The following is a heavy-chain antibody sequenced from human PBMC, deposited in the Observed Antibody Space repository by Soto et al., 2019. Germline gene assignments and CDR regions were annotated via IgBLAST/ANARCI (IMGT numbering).Heavy chain of an antibody. J-gene: IGHJ4*02. CDR2: IIPIFGTA. Sequence: QVQLVQSGVEVKKPGASVKVSCKASGYTFSSYAISWVRQAPGQGLEWMGGIIPIFGTANYAQKFQGRVTITADESTSTAYMELSSLRSEDTAVYYCARERGYCTNGVCYTYYFDYWGQGTLVTVSS. V-gene: IGHV1-69*01. CDR3: ARERGYCTNGVCYTYYFDY. D-gene: IGHD2-8*01. CDR1: GYTFSSYA.